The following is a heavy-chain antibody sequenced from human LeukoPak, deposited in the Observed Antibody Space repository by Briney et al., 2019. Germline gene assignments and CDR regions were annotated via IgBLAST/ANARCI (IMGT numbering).Heavy chain of an antibody. CDR2: VSPSGDNT. CDR3: AKERDSRGYYDY. D-gene: IGHD3-22*01. CDR1: RFIFSTYA. J-gene: IGHJ4*02. Sequence: GGSLRLSCAASRFIFSTYAMTWVRQAPGKGLEWVSAVSPSGDNTYYADAVKGRFTISRDTSRNTLYLQMSSLRAEDTAVYFCAKERDSRGYYDYWGQGTLVTVSS. V-gene: IGHV3-23*01.